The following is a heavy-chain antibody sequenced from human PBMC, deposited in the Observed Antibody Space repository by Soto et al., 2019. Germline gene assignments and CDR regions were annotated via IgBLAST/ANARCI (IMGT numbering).Heavy chain of an antibody. D-gene: IGHD2-2*01. CDR1: GFTFSSYV. J-gene: IGHJ3*02. V-gene: IGHV3-30*18. CDR2: ISHDGSNK. CDR3: AKGGPDCARTTCYLLVAFDI. Sequence: QVPLVQSGGGVVQPGRSLRLSCAASGFTFSSYVTHWVRQAPGKGLEWVAAISHDGSNKYYADSVKGRFTISRDNSKNTLYLQMNSLRTEDTAVYYCAKGGPDCARTTCYLLVAFDIWGQGTMVTVSS.